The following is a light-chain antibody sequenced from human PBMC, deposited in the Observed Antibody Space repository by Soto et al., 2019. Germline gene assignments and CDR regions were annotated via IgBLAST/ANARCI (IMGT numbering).Light chain of an antibody. J-gene: IGLJ1*01. V-gene: IGLV1-47*02. CDR1: SSNIGTIY. CDR3: AAWDDSLSGYV. Sequence: QAVVTQPPSASGTPGQRVTISCSGSSSNIGTIYVSWYQQPPGTAPKLLIYSNNQRPSGVPDRFSGSKSGTSASLAISGLRSEDEADYYCAAWDDSLSGYVFGTGTKLTV. CDR2: SNN.